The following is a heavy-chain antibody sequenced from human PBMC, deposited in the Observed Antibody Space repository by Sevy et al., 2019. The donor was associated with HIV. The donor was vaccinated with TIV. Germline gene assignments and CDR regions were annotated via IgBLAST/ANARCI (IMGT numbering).Heavy chain of an antibody. D-gene: IGHD2-15*01. J-gene: IGHJ4*02. CDR1: GFIFNDYW. CDR2: INEDGSKQ. Sequence: GGSLRLSCAASGFIFNDYWMHWVRQAPGKGLEWLANINEDGSKQYYVDSVKGRFTISRDNAKSSVFLEMNSLRVDDAAIYYCARAIGISASFWGQGTLVTVSS. CDR3: ARAIGISASF. V-gene: IGHV3-7*03.